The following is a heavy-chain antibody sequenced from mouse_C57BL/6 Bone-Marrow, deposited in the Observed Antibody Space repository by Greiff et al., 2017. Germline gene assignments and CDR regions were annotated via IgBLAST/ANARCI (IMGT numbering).Heavy chain of an antibody. CDR3: ARSGYDYGSSYRFAY. J-gene: IGHJ3*01. V-gene: IGHV1-85*01. CDR2: IYPRDGST. Sequence: VQLQQSGPELVKPGASVKLSCKASGYTFTSYDINWVKQRPGQGLEWIGWIYPRDGSTKYNEKFKGKATLTVDTSSSTAYIELHSLTSEDSAVYFCARSGYDYGSSYRFAYWGQGTLVTVSA. CDR1: GYTFTSYD. D-gene: IGHD1-1*01.